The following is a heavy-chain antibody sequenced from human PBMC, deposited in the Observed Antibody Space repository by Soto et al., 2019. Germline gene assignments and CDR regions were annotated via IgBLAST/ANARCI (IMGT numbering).Heavy chain of an antibody. CDR2: INSDGSST. CDR3: VRNEAEYSSSYGMDV. V-gene: IGHV3-74*01. CDR1: GFTFSSYW. D-gene: IGHD6-6*01. J-gene: IGHJ6*02. Sequence: GGSLRLSCAASGFTFSSYWMHWVRQAPGKGLVWVSRINSDGSSTSYADSVKGRFTISRDNAKNTLYLQMNSLRAEDTAVYYCVRNEAEYSSSYGMDVWGQGTTVTVSS.